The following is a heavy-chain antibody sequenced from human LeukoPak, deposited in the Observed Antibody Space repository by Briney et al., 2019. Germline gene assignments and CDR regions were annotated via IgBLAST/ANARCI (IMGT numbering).Heavy chain of an antibody. CDR2: IRRDGSQI. D-gene: IGHD2-15*01. J-gene: IGHJ3*02. Sequence: GGSLRLSCVASGFTFSDDWMTWIRQPPGKGLEWVANIRRDGSQIHYLDSVKGRFTISRDNAENSLYLQMNSLRAEDTAVYYCATDFSPSTRGGHCSGGPCYYDAFDIWGQGTVVTVSS. V-gene: IGHV3-7*01. CDR3: ATDFSPSTRGGHCSGGPCYYDAFDI. CDR1: GFTFSDDW.